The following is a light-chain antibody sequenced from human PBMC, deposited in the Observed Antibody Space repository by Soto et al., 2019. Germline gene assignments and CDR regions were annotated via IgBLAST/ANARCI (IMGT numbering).Light chain of an antibody. CDR3: QQYDSYPKT. Sequence: DVLMTQSPSTLSASIGDTVTMTCRASQNVNSWLAWYQQKPGKAPKLLIYKASILETGVPSRVSGGGSGTDFTLTISGLQPEDVATYYCQQYDSYPKTFGQGT. V-gene: IGKV1-5*03. J-gene: IGKJ2*01. CDR2: KAS. CDR1: QNVNSW.